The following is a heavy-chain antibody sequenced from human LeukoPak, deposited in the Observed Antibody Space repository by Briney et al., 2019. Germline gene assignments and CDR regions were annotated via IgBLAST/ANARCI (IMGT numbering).Heavy chain of an antibody. Sequence: SETLSLTCTVSGGSISSGDYYWSWIRQPPGKGLEWIGYIYYSGSTYYNPSLKSRVTISVDTSKNQFSLKLSSVTAADTAVYYCARVSTYAGLGESYFDYWGQGTLVTVSS. CDR1: GGSISSGDYY. D-gene: IGHD3-16*01. CDR3: ARVSTYAGLGESYFDY. J-gene: IGHJ4*02. V-gene: IGHV4-30-4*08. CDR2: IYYSGST.